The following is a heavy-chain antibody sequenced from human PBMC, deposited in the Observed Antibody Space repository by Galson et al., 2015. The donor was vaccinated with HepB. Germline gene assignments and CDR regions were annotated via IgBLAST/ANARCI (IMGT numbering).Heavy chain of an antibody. CDR2: ISSSSSYI. CDR1: GFTFSSYS. Sequence: SLRLSCAASGFTFSSYSMNWVRQAPGKGLEWVSSISSSSSYIYYADSVKGRFTISRDNAKNSLYLQMNSLRAEDTAVYYCARDGQPGELLCATPVCHYYGMDVWGQGTTVTVSS. D-gene: IGHD3-10*01. V-gene: IGHV3-21*01. CDR3: ARDGQPGELLCATPVCHYYGMDV. J-gene: IGHJ6*02.